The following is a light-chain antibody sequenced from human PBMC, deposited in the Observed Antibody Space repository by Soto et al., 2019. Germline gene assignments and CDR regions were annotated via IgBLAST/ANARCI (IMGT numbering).Light chain of an antibody. Sequence: ETVLTQFSAPLALSPGEKAPLSCRASQSISSYLAWYQQKPGQAPRLLIYDASNRATGIPARFSGSGSGTDFTLTISSLEPEDFAVYYCQQSSNWPPITFGQGTRLEIK. CDR1: QSISSY. CDR2: DAS. J-gene: IGKJ5*01. V-gene: IGKV3-11*01. CDR3: QQSSNWPPIT.